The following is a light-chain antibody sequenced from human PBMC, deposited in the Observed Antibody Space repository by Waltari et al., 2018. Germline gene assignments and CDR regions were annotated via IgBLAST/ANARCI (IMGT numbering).Light chain of an antibody. CDR3: QQYYSTPET. CDR2: WAS. J-gene: IGKJ2*01. V-gene: IGKV4-1*01. Sequence: DIVLTQSPDSLAVFLGERATINGKSSQSVLYNSNNKNYLAWYQHKPGQPPKLLIYWASTRESGVPDRFSGSGSGTDFTLTITSLQAADVAVYYCQQYYSTPETFGQGTKLEIK. CDR1: QSVLYNSNNKNY.